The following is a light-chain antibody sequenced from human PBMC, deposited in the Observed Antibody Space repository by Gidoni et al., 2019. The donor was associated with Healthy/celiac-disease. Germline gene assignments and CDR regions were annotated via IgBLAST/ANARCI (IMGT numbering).Light chain of an antibody. CDR1: QSISSY. Sequence: DIQMTQSPSSLSASVGDRVTITCRASQSISSYLNWYQQKPGKAPKLLIYAASSLQSGVPSRFSGSGSGTDITLTISSLQPEDFATYYCQQSYSTPFYTFGQGTKLEIK. CDR2: AAS. J-gene: IGKJ2*01. CDR3: QQSYSTPFYT. V-gene: IGKV1-39*01.